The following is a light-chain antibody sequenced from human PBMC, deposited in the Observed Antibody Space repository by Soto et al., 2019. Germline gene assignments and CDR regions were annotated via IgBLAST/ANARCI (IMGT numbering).Light chain of an antibody. CDR3: QQYNKWPLT. CDR1: QSVSSY. V-gene: IGKV3-15*01. Sequence: EIVLTQSPATLSLSPGERATLSCRASQSVSSYLAWYQQKPGHTPRLLIYSASIGATGTPARFSGSGSGSDFTLTISSLQSEDFAVYYCQQYNKWPLTFGPGTKVDIK. J-gene: IGKJ3*01. CDR2: SAS.